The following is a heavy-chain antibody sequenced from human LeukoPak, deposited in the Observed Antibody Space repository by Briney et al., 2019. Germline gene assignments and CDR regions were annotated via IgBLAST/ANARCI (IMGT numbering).Heavy chain of an antibody. Sequence: ASVKVSCTASGYTFTRYDINWVRQATGQGLEWMGWINPNSGGTNYAQKFQGRVTMTRDTSISTAYMELSRLRSDDTAVYYCAREEIVVVPAADAFDIWGQGTMVTVS. CDR2: INPNSGGT. CDR1: GYTFTRYD. V-gene: IGHV1-2*02. CDR3: AREEIVVVPAADAFDI. D-gene: IGHD2-2*01. J-gene: IGHJ3*02.